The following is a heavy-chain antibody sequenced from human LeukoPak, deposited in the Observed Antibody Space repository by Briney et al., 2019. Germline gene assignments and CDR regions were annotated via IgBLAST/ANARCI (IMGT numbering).Heavy chain of an antibody. D-gene: IGHD3-16*02. CDR1: GGSISSYY. CDR3: AGALRLGELSSKAVDH. Sequence: SETLSLTCTVSGGSISSYYWSWIRRPPGKGLEWIGYIYYSGSTNYNPSLKSRVTISVDTSKNQFSLKLSSVTAADTAVYYCAGALRLGELSSKAVDHWGQGTLVTVSS. CDR2: IYYSGST. J-gene: IGHJ4*02. V-gene: IGHV4-59*01.